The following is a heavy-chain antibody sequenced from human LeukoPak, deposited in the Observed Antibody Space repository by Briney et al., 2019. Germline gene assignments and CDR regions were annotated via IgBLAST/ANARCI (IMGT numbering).Heavy chain of an antibody. J-gene: IGHJ5*02. CDR1: GYSFPNFW. D-gene: IGHD2-2*01. V-gene: IGHV5-51*01. CDR2: IYPGDSDT. Sequence: GESLKISCKASGYSFPNFWIGWVRQMPGKGLEWMGIIYPGDSDTRYSPSFQGQVTLSVDKSIGTVYLQWSSLKASDTAMYYCARQSSYCSSTSCYATNPWGQGTLVTVSS. CDR3: ARQSSYCSSTSCYATNP.